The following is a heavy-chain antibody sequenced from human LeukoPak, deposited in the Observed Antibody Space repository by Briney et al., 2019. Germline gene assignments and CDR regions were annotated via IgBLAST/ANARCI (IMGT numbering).Heavy chain of an antibody. D-gene: IGHD5-24*01. Sequence: GASVKVSCKASGYTFTSYGISWVRQAPGQGLEWMGWISAYNDNTNYAQKFQGKVTMTTDTSTSTAYMELRSLRSDDTAVYYCARDWRDGYNYYFDYWGQGTLVTVSS. CDR1: GYTFTSYG. V-gene: IGHV1-18*01. CDR2: ISAYNDNT. J-gene: IGHJ4*02. CDR3: ARDWRDGYNYYFDY.